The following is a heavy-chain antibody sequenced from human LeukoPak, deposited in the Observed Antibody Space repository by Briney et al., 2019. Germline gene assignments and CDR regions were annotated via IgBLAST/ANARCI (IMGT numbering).Heavy chain of an antibody. J-gene: IGHJ3*02. Sequence: PGGSLRLSCAASGFIFTSYSMNWVRQAPGKGLEWISYISSSSSTIYYADSVRGRFTISRDNAKNSLYLQMNSLRAEDTALYYCARDSFGRSSSWYGGAFDIWGQGTMVTVSS. CDR2: ISSSSSTI. CDR1: GFIFTSYS. CDR3: ARDSFGRSSSWYGGAFDI. D-gene: IGHD6-13*01. V-gene: IGHV3-48*04.